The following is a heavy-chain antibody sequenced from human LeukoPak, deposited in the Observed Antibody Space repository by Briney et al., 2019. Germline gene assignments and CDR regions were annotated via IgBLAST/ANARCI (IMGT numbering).Heavy chain of an antibody. V-gene: IGHV3-30*02. CDR3: AKTKEGHMILGTFDY. D-gene: IGHD3-16*01. J-gene: IGHJ4*02. Sequence: GGSLRLSCAASGFTFSSYGMHWLRQAPGKGLEWVAFIRHDGGYKYYADSVKGRFTISRDNSKNTLYLQMISLRDDDTAVYYCAKTKEGHMILGTFDYWGQRTLVTVSP. CDR1: GFTFSSYG. CDR2: IRHDGGYK.